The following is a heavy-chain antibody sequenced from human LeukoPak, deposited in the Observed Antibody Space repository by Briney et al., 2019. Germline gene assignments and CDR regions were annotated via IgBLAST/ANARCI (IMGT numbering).Heavy chain of an antibody. Sequence: AETLSLTCTVSGGPISSYYWSWIRQPPGKGLEWIGYIYYSGSTNYNPSLKSRVTISVDTSKNQFSLKLSSVTAADTAVYYCAAMATIGFAYWGQGTLVTVSS. CDR3: AAMATIGFAY. V-gene: IGHV4-59*01. J-gene: IGHJ4*02. CDR2: IYYSGST. CDR1: GGPISSYY. D-gene: IGHD5-24*01.